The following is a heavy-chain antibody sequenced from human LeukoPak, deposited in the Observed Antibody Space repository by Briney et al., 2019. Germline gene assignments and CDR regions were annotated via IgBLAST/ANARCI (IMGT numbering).Heavy chain of an antibody. CDR2: IYHSGST. J-gene: IGHJ4*02. CDR1: GGSISSSNW. CDR3: ARVLKGRAPFDY. V-gene: IGHV4-4*02. Sequence: KTSETLSLTCAVSGGSISSSNWWSWVRQPPGKGLEWIGEIYHSGSTNYNPSLKSRVTISVDKSKNQFSLKLSSVTAADTAVYYCARVLKGRAPFDYWGQGTLVTVSS.